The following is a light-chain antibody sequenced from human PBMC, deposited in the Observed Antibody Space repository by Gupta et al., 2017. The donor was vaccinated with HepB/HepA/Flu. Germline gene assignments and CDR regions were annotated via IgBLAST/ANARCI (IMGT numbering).Light chain of an antibody. CDR1: QSISSY. CDR3: QQRNRNHWWFT. CDR2: AAS. V-gene: IGKV1-39*01. Sequence: DIQMTQSPSSLSASVGDRVTITCRASQSISSYLNWYQQKPGKAPKLLIYAASSLQRGVPSRFSGSGVGTDVTLTISSRQPEDFEAYYCQQRNRNHWWFTFGHGTKVDIK. J-gene: IGKJ3*01.